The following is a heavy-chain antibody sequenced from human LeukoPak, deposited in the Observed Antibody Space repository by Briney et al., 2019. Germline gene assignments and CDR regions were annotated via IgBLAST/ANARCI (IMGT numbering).Heavy chain of an antibody. Sequence: SQTLSLTCAVSGGSISSGGYSWSWIRQPPGKGLEWIGYIYHSGTPYYNPSLKSRVTISVDRSKNQFSLKLSSVTAADTAVYYCARGGNYDFWSGSIPRAFDYYYYGMDVWGQGTTVTVSS. CDR1: GGSISSGGYS. D-gene: IGHD3-3*01. CDR2: IYHSGTP. CDR3: ARGGNYDFWSGSIPRAFDYYYYGMDV. J-gene: IGHJ6*02. V-gene: IGHV4-30-2*01.